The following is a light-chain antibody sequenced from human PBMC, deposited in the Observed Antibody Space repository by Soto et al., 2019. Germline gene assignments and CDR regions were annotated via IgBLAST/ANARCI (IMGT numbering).Light chain of an antibody. V-gene: IGKV1-9*01. CDR1: QGISSY. CDR3: LQHQSYPPT. Sequence: QLAQSGSLLSASVGDRVTITCGASQGISSYLAWYQQKPGKAPKLLIYAASTLQSGVPSRFSGSGSGTEFTLTISSLQPEDFATYYCLQHQSYPPTFGQGTKVDIK. J-gene: IGKJ1*01. CDR2: AAS.